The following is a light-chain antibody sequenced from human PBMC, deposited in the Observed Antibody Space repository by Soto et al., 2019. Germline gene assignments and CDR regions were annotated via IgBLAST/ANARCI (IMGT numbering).Light chain of an antibody. J-gene: IGLJ2*01. V-gene: IGLV1-40*01. CDR3: QSYDSSLSARV. Sequence: QAVVTQPPSVSGAPGQRVTISCTGTSSNIGSGYDVHWYQQLPGAAPKLLIYGNIYRPSGVPDRFSGSKSGTSASLAITGLQAEDEADYHCQSYDSSLSARVFGGGTKVTVL. CDR1: SSNIGSGYD. CDR2: GNI.